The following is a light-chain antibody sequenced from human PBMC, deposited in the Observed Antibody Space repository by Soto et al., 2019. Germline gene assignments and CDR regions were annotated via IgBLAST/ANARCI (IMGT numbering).Light chain of an antibody. J-gene: IGLJ1*01. V-gene: IGLV1-40*01. CDR1: SSNIGAGND. CDR2: ANS. Sequence: QAVVTQPPSVSGAPGQRVTISCTGSSSNIGAGNDVNWYQQLPGTAPKLLIYANSNRPSGVPDRVSGSKSGTTASLAITGLQAEDEADYYCQSYDSSLSGYVFGTGNKRTVL. CDR3: QSYDSSLSGYV.